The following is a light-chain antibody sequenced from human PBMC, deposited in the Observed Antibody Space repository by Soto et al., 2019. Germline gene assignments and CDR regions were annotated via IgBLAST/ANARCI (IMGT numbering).Light chain of an antibody. CDR2: EVS. CDR1: STDVGGYNY. V-gene: IGLV2-14*01. J-gene: IGLJ1*01. CDR3: SSYTGSNTLYV. Sequence: QSALTHPASVSGSPGQSITISCTGTSTDVGGYNYVSWYQQQPGKAPKLIIYEVSNRPSGVSNRFSGSKSDNTASLPISGLQAEDDADYYCSSYTGSNTLYVFGTGTKVTVL.